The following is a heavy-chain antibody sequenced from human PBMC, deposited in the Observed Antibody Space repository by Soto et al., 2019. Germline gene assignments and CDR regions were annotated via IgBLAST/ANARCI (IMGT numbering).Heavy chain of an antibody. J-gene: IGHJ4*02. V-gene: IGHV1-58*01. CDR1: GFTFTSSA. CDR2: IVVGSGNT. CDR3: AVVDIVVVVAAHPSGY. Sequence: QMQLVQSGPEVKKPGTSVKVSCKASGFTFTSSAVQWVRQARGQRLEWIGWIVVGSGNTNYAQKFQERVTITRDMYTSTDYMELSSLRHEDTAVYYWAVVDIVVVVAAHPSGYWGQGTLVTVSS. D-gene: IGHD2-15*01.